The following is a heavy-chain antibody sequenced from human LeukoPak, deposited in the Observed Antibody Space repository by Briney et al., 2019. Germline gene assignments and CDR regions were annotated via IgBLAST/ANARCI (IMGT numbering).Heavy chain of an antibody. V-gene: IGHV1-2*02. Sequence: EASVKVSCKASGYTFTGYYMHWVRQAPGQGLEWMGWINPNSGGTNYAQKFQGRVTMTRDTSISTAYMELGRLRSDDTAVYYCARSHDIVVVPAAMTIPLYWGQGTLVTVSS. CDR1: GYTFTGYY. CDR2: INPNSGGT. CDR3: ARSHDIVVVPAAMTIPLY. J-gene: IGHJ4*02. D-gene: IGHD2-2*01.